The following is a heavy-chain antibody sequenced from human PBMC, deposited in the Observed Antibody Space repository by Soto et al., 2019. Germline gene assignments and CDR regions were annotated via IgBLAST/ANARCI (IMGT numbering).Heavy chain of an antibody. V-gene: IGHV3-7*01. CDR3: ARGGAPPPPPDIVVVPAATSPYYYYGMDV. CDR2: IKQDGSEK. Sequence: GGSLRLSCAASGFTFSSYWMSWVRQAPGKGPEWVANIKQDGSEKDYVDSVKGRFTISRDNAKNSLHLQMNSLRAGDPAVYYCARGGAPPPPPDIVVVPAATSPYYYYGMDVWGQGTTVTVSS. J-gene: IGHJ6*02. D-gene: IGHD2-2*01. CDR1: GFTFSSYW.